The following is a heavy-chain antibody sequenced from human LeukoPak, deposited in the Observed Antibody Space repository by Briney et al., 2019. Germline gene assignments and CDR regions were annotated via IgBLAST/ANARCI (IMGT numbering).Heavy chain of an antibody. V-gene: IGHV3-23*01. CDR1: GFTFSSYA. Sequence: TGGSLRLSCAASGFTFSSYAMSWVRQAPGKGLEWVSTISGNGGSTYYADSVKGRFTISRDNSKNTLYLQMNSLRAEDTAVYYCAKVPPDFWSGYHPFDYWGQGTLVNVSS. D-gene: IGHD3-3*01. CDR3: AKVPPDFWSGYHPFDY. CDR2: ISGNGGST. J-gene: IGHJ4*02.